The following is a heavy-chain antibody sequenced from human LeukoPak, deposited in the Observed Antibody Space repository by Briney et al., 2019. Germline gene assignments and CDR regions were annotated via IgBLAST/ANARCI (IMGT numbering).Heavy chain of an antibody. J-gene: IGHJ4*02. CDR3: AKVRDSSGYYSHYFDY. D-gene: IGHD3-22*01. CDR2: ISGSGGST. CDR1: GFTFSSYG. Sequence: GGSLRLSCAASGFTFSSYGMSWVRQAPGKGLEWVSAISGSGGSTYYADSVKGRFTISRDNSKNTLYLQMNSLRAEDTAVYYCAKVRDSSGYYSHYFDYWGQGTLVTVSS. V-gene: IGHV3-23*01.